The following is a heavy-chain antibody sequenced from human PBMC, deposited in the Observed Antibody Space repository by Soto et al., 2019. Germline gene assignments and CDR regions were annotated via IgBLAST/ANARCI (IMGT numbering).Heavy chain of an antibody. CDR1: GYSFTSYT. Sequence: QVQLVQSGSELKKPGASVKVSCKASGYSFTSYTMHWVRQAPGQGLEWMVWINTNTGNPTYAQGFTGRFVFSLDTSVSTAYLQICSLKAEDTAVYYCARARPPPAAGTQNWFDPWGQGTLVTVSS. CDR2: INTNTGNP. D-gene: IGHD6-13*01. CDR3: ARARPPPAAGTQNWFDP. V-gene: IGHV7-4-1*01. J-gene: IGHJ5*02.